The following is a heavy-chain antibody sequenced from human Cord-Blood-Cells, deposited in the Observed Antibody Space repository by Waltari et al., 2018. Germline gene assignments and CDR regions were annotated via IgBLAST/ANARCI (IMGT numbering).Heavy chain of an antibody. D-gene: IGHD7-27*01. CDR2: IKQAGSEK. J-gene: IGHJ4*02. V-gene: IGHV3-7*01. Sequence: EVQLVESGGGLVQPGGSLRLSCAASGFTFSSYWMSWVRQAPGKGREWVANIKQAGSEKYYVDSVKGRFTISRDNAKNSLYLQMNSLRAEDTAVYYCARLRTGEVCFDYWGQGTLVTVSS. CDR1: GFTFSSYW. CDR3: ARLRTGEVCFDY.